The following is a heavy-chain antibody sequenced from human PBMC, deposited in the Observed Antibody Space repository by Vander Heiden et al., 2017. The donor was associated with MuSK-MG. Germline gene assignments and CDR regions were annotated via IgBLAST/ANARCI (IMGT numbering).Heavy chain of an antibody. CDR3: ARAQGYSSSWPEITWFDP. CDR1: GYTFTSYA. J-gene: IGHJ5*02. V-gene: IGHV1-3*01. Sequence: QVQLVQSGAEVKKPGASVKVSCKASGYTFTSYAMHWVRQAPGQRLEWMGWINAGNGNTKYSQKFQGRVTITRDTSASTAYMELSSLRSEDTAVYYCARAQGYSSSWPEITWFDPWGQGTLVTVSS. CDR2: INAGNGNT. D-gene: IGHD6-13*01.